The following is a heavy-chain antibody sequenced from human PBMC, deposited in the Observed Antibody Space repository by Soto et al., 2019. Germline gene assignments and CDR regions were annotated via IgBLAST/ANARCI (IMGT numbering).Heavy chain of an antibody. Sequence: SETLSLTCAVYGGSFSGYYWSWIRQPPGKGLEWIGEINHSGSTNYNPSLKSRVTISVDTSKNQFSLKLSSVTAADTAVYYCARRGGGYDSRFDYWGQGTLVTVSS. D-gene: IGHD5-12*01. CDR3: ARRGGGYDSRFDY. J-gene: IGHJ4*02. V-gene: IGHV4-34*01. CDR1: GGSFSGYY. CDR2: INHSGST.